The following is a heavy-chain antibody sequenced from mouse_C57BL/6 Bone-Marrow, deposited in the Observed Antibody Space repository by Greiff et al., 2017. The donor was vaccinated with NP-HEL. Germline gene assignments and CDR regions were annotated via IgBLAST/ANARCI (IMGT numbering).Heavy chain of an antibody. V-gene: IGHV7-3*01. D-gene: IGHD1-1*01. CDR3: ARANYYGSSPYAMDY. J-gene: IGHJ4*01. CDR2: IRNKANGYTT. Sequence: EVKLVESGGGLVQPGGSLSLSCAASGFTFTDYYMSWVRQPPGKALEWLGFIRNKANGYTTEYSASVKGRFTISRDNSQSILDLQMNALRAEDSATYYCARANYYGSSPYAMDYWGQGTSVTVSS. CDR1: GFTFTDYY.